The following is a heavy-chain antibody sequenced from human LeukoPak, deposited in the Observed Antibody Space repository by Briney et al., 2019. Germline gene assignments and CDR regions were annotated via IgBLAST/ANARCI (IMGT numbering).Heavy chain of an antibody. Sequence: GASVKVSCKASGYTFTSYDINWVRQATGQGLEWMGWINPNSGNTGYAQKFQGRVTMTRNTSISTAYMELSSLRSEDTAVYYCARDLAGYYGSGSGGGYWGQGTLVTVSS. CDR1: GYTFTSYD. V-gene: IGHV1-8*01. CDR3: ARDLAGYYGSGSGGGY. CDR2: INPNSGNT. D-gene: IGHD3-10*01. J-gene: IGHJ4*02.